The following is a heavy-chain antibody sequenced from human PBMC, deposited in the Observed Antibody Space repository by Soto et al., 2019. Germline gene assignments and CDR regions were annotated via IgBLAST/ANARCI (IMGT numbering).Heavy chain of an antibody. J-gene: IGHJ2*01. CDR1: GFTFSSYW. V-gene: IGHV3-74*01. CDR3: ARGGSHNWYFDL. D-gene: IGHD1-26*01. Sequence: EVQLVESGGGLVQPGGSLRLSCAASGFTFSSYWMHWVRQAPGKGLVWVSRINSDGSATSYADSVKGRCTISRDNAKNTLYLQMNSLRAEDTAVYYCARGGSHNWYFDLWGRGTLVTVSP. CDR2: INSDGSAT.